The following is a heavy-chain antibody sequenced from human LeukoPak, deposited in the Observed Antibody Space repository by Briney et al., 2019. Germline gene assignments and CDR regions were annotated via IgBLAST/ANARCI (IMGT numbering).Heavy chain of an antibody. Sequence: GGSLRLSCTASGFTFGDYAMSWVRQAPGKGLEWVGFIRSNAYGGTTEFAASVKGRFTMSRDDSKSIAYLQMNSLKTEDTAVYYCSRNDRPDSSGYFITPDYWGQGRPVTVSS. CDR2: IRSNAYGGTT. J-gene: IGHJ4*01. CDR3: SRNDRPDSSGYFITPDY. V-gene: IGHV3-49*04. CDR1: GFTFGDYA. D-gene: IGHD3-22*01.